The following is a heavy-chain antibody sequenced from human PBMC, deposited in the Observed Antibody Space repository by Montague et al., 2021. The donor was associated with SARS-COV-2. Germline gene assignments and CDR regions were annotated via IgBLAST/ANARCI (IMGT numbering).Heavy chain of an antibody. J-gene: IGHJ4*02. CDR3: ARRGDYGGPRFDY. D-gene: IGHD4-23*01. V-gene: IGHV4-39*01. CDR2: IYYSGST. CDR1: GGSVSSRSYY. Sequence: SETLSLTCTVSGGSVSSRSYYSGWIRQPPGKGLEWIGSIYYSGSTHYNPSLKSRVTISVDTSKNQFSLKLSSVTAADTAVYYCARRGDYGGPRFDYWGQGTLVSVSS.